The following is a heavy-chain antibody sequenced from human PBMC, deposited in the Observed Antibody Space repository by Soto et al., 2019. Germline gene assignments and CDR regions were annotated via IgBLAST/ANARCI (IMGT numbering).Heavy chain of an antibody. CDR3: AGLRSNRGGNWFDP. CDR1: GGTFSSYA. V-gene: IGHV1-69*06. CDR2: IIPIFGTA. Sequence: QVQLVQSGAEVKKPGSSVKVSCKASGGTFSSYAISWVRQAPGQGLEWMGGIIPIFGTANYAQKFQGRVTITADKSTSTAYMELSSLRSEDTAVYCCAGLRSNRGGNWFDPWGQGTLVTVSS. J-gene: IGHJ5*02. D-gene: IGHD2-2*01.